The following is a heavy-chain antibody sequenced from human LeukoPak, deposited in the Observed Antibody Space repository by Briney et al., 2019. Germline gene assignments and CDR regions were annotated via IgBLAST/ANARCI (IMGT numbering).Heavy chain of an antibody. CDR3: ARDRNYGFWSGYYTGSAPTWYFDL. CDR2: IYYSGST. V-gene: IGHV4-59*01. Sequence: SETLSLTCTVSGGSISSYYWSWIRQPPGKGLEWIGYIYYSGSTNYNPSLKSRVTISVDTSKNQFSLKLSSVTAADTAAYYCARDRNYGFWSGYYTGSAPTWYFDLWGRGTLVTVSS. J-gene: IGHJ2*01. CDR1: GGSISSYY. D-gene: IGHD3-3*01.